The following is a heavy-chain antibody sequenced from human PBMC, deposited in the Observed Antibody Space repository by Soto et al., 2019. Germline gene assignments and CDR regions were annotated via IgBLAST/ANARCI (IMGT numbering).Heavy chain of an antibody. V-gene: IGHV1-18*01. J-gene: IGHJ6*02. CDR1: GYTFSSFG. D-gene: IGHD6-6*01. Sequence: ASVKVSCKASGYTFSSFGISWVRQAPGQGLEWMAWISTYNGDTNYAQKLQGRVTMTTDTSTTTAYMELRGLRSDDTAMYYCTRDSTSTLYGMDFWGQGTTVTVSS. CDR3: TRDSTSTLYGMDF. CDR2: ISTYNGDT.